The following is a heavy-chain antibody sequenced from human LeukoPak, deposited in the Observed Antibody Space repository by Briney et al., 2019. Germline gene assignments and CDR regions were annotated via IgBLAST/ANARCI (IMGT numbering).Heavy chain of an antibody. Sequence: SGGSLRLSCAASGFTVSSNYMSWVRQAPGKGLEWVSVIYSGGSTYSADSVKGRFTISRDNSKNTLYLQMNSLRAEDTAVYYCARGLGYGDTTFWGQGTLVSVSS. CDR3: ARGLGYGDTTF. D-gene: IGHD4-17*01. J-gene: IGHJ4*02. V-gene: IGHV3-53*01. CDR2: IYSGGST. CDR1: GFTVSSNY.